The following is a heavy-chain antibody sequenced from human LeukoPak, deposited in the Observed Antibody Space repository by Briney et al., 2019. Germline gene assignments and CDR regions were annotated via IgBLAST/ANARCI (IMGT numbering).Heavy chain of an antibody. D-gene: IGHD3-22*01. CDR2: IYPSGGST. CDR1: GYTFTSYY. V-gene: IGHV1-46*01. Sequence: GASVKVSCKASGYTFTSYYMHWVRQAPGQGLEWMGIIYPSGGSTRYAQKFQGRVTITADESTSTAYMELSSLRSEDTAVYYCAREPYYYDSSGYYPYLDYWGQGTLVTVSS. J-gene: IGHJ4*02. CDR3: AREPYYYDSSGYYPYLDY.